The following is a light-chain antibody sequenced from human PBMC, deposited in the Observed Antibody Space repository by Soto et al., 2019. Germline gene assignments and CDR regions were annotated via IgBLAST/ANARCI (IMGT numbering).Light chain of an antibody. CDR1: QSVSSY. V-gene: IGKV3-11*01. Sequence: EIVMTHSPATLSVSPVEIATLSFSSSQSVSSYLAWYQQKPGQAPRLLIYDTSNRATGIPARFSGSGSGTDSTLTISSLEPEDFAVYYCQQSSNWPPINFGQGTRLEIK. CDR2: DTS. J-gene: IGKJ5*01. CDR3: QQSSNWPPIN.